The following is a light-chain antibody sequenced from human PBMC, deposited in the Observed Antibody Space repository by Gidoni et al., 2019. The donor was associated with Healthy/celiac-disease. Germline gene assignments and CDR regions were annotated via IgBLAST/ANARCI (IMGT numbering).Light chain of an antibody. CDR1: QRVSSSY. CDR2: GAS. J-gene: IGKJ4*01. CDR3: QQYGSSPPLT. Sequence: ALTQSPGTLSLSPGEIATLSCSASQRVSSSYLAWYQQKPGQAPRLLIYGASSRATGIPDRFSGSGSGTDFTLTISRLEPEDFAVYYCQQYGSSPPLTFGGGTKVEIK. V-gene: IGKV3-20*01.